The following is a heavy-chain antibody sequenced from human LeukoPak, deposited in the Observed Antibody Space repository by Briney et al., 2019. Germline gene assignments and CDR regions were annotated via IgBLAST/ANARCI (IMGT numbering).Heavy chain of an antibody. CDR2: INHSGST. J-gene: IGHJ4*02. D-gene: IGHD3-3*01. Sequence: SETLSLTCAVYGGSFSGYYWSWIRQPPGKGLEWIGEINHSGSTNYNPSLKSRVTISVDTSKNQFSLKLSSVTAADTAVHYCARAASYDFWSGYRSPGPIDYWGQGTLVTVSS. CDR3: ARAASYDFWSGYRSPGPIDY. V-gene: IGHV4-34*01. CDR1: GGSFSGYY.